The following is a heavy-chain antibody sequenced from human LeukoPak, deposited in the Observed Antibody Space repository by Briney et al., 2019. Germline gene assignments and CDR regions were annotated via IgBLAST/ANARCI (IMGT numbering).Heavy chain of an antibody. CDR1: GFTFSSYS. J-gene: IGHJ3*02. CDR3: ARDSGYEVRAFDI. V-gene: IGHV3-21*01. CDR2: ISSSSSYI. Sequence: PGGSLRLSCAASGFTFSSYSMNWVRQAPGKGLEWVSSISSSSSYIYYADSVKGRFTISRDNAKNSLYLQMNSLRAEDTAVYYCARDSGYEVRAFDIWGQGTMVTVSS. D-gene: IGHD5-12*01.